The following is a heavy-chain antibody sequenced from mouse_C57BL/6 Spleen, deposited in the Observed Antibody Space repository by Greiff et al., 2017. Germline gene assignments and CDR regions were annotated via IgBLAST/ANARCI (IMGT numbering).Heavy chain of an antibody. CDR2: IDPEDGDT. CDR1: GFNIKDYY. CDR3: TPITGNY. Sequence: VQLQQSGAELVRPGASVKLSCTASGFNIKDYYMHWVKQRPEQGLEWIGRIDPEDGDTEYAPKFQGKATMTADTSSNPAYLQLSSLPSEDTAVYYCTPITGNYWGQGTTLTVSS. V-gene: IGHV14-1*01. D-gene: IGHD1-1*01. J-gene: IGHJ2*01.